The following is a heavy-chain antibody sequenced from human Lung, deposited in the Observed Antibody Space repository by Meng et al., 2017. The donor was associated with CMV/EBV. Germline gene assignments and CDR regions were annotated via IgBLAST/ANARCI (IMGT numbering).Heavy chain of an antibody. CDR1: GGSISSGGYY. V-gene: IGHV4-31*03. J-gene: IGHJ5*02. CDR3: ARGLKYYDYVWGT. CDR2: IYYSGST. Sequence: LXCTVSGGSISSGGYYWSWIRQHPGKGLEWIGYIYYSGSTYYNPSLKSRVTISVDTSKNQFSLKLSSVTAADTAVYYCARGLKYYDYVWGTWGQGXLATVSS. D-gene: IGHD3-16*01.